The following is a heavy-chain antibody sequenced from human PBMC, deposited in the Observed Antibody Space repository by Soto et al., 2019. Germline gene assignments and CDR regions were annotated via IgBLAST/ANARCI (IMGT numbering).Heavy chain of an antibody. J-gene: IGHJ6*02. V-gene: IGHV1-3*01. Sequence: GASVKVSCKAYGYTFTSYAMHWVRQAPGQRLEWMGWINAGDGNTKYSQKFQGRVTITRDTSASTAYMELSSLRSEDTAVYYCARRGARKLLLRYYYYGMDVWGQGTTVPVSS. CDR1: GYTFTSYA. CDR2: INAGDGNT. CDR3: ARRGARKLLLRYYYYGMDV. D-gene: IGHD3-16*01.